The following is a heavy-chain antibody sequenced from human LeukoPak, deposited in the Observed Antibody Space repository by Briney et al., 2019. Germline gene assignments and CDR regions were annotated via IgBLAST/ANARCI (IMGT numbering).Heavy chain of an antibody. J-gene: IGHJ4*02. CDR1: GFTFSSYS. CDR3: ARDGVVRGTAMVSSDY. CDR2: ISSSSSYI. Sequence: GGSLRLSCAASGFTFSSYSMNGVRQAPGKGLEWVSSISSSSSYIYYADSVKGRFTISRDNAKNSLYLQMNSLRAEDTAVYYCARDGVVRGTAMVSSDYWGQGTLVTVSS. D-gene: IGHD5-18*01. V-gene: IGHV3-21*01.